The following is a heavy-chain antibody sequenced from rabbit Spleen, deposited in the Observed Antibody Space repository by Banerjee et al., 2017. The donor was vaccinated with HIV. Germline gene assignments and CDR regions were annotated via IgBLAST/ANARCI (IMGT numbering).Heavy chain of an antibody. CDR3: ARDLTDVIGWNFGW. CDR1: GFSFSSNW. V-gene: IGHV1S45*01. Sequence: LEESGGGLVKPGGTLTLTYTVSGFSFSSNWICWVRQAPGKGLEWIACIDTNDGDTDYANWPKGRFTISKTSSTTVTLQMTSLTAADTATYFCARDLTDVIGWNFGWWGQGTLVTVS. CDR2: IDTNDGDT. D-gene: IGHD4-1*01. J-gene: IGHJ6*01.